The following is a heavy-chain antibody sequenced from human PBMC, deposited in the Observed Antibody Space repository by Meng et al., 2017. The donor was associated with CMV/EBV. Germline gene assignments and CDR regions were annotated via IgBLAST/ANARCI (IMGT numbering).Heavy chain of an antibody. D-gene: IGHD3-3*01. V-gene: IGHV3-53*01. J-gene: IGHJ6*02. Sequence: GESLKISCAASGLIVSSNYMRWVRQAPGKGLQWVSVIYSGGGKYYADSVKGRFTISRDNAKNSLYLQMNSLRAEDTAVYYCASFTIFGVVKDGMDVWGQGTTVTVSS. CDR3: ASFTIFGVVKDGMDV. CDR2: IYSGGGK. CDR1: GLIVSSNY.